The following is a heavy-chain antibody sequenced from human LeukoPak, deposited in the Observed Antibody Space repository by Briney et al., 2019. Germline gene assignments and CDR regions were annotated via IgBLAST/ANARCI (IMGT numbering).Heavy chain of an antibody. CDR1: GSLFIPYD. V-gene: IGHV1-46*01. CDR2: TDLSGVRT. Sequence: ASGRLCCSAAGSLFIPYDILWVRQSPGQRRGWLGMTDLSGVRTTHAKRFQGRVTMTRDTSTSTVYMDLSSLRSEDTTVYYCARDQSAGGYRFDYWGQGTPVTASS. J-gene: IGHJ4*02. CDR3: ARDQSAGGYRFDY. D-gene: IGHD3-16*02.